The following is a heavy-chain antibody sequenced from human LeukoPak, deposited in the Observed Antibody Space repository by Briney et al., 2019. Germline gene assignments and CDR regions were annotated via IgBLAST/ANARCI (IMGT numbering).Heavy chain of an antibody. CDR2: INHSGST. CDR3: ARFRVTAVGSYYFDS. V-gene: IGHV4-34*01. J-gene: IGHJ4*02. CDR1: GGSFRGYY. D-gene: IGHD6-13*01. Sequence: SETLSLTCAVSGGSFRGYYWSWIRQPPGKGLEWIGEINHSGSTNYNPSLKSRVTISVDTSKNQFSLKVTSVTAADTAVYFCARFRVTAVGSYYFDSWGQGNLVAVTS.